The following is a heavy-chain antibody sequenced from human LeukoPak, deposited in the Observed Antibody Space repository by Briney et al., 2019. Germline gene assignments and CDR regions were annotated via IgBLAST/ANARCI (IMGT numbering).Heavy chain of an antibody. CDR2: IYYSGST. CDR3: AAHSRRWLQLYAFDI. Sequence: SQTLSLTCTVSGGSISSGGYYWSWIRQHPGKGLEWIGYIYYSGSTYYNPSLKSRVTISVDTSKNQFSLKLSSVTAADTAVYYCAAHSRRWLQLYAFDIWGQGTMVTVSS. V-gene: IGHV4-31*03. J-gene: IGHJ3*02. D-gene: IGHD5-24*01. CDR1: GGSISSGGYY.